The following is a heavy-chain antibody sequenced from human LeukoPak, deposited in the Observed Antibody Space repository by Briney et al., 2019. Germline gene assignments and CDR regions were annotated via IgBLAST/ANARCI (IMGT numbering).Heavy chain of an antibody. CDR1: GGSISSYY. CDR2: IYYSGST. Sequence: SETLSLTCTVSGGSISSYYWSWIRQPPGKGLEWIGYIYYSGSTNYNPSLKSRVTISVDTSKNQFSLKLTSVTAADTAVYYCAREDAGSGGWTVRYWGQGTLVTVSS. CDR3: AREDAGSGGWTVRY. D-gene: IGHD6-19*01. V-gene: IGHV4-59*01. J-gene: IGHJ4*02.